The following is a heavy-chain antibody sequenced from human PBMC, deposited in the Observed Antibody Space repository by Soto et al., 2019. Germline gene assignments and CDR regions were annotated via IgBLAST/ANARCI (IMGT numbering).Heavy chain of an antibody. CDR2: IWYDGSDK. CDR3: ARDPTTVVTKPYFDD. Sequence: QVQLVESGGGVVQPGRSLRLSCAASGFTFSNYGMHWVRQAPGKGLEWVAVIWYDGSDKYYADSVKGRFTICGDNSKNTLYLQMNSLRAEDTAVYYCARDPTTVVTKPYFDDWGQGTLLTVSS. CDR1: GFTFSNYG. D-gene: IGHD4-17*01. J-gene: IGHJ4*02. V-gene: IGHV3-33*01.